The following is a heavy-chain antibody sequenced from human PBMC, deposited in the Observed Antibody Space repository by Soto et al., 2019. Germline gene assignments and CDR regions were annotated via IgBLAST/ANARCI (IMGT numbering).Heavy chain of an antibody. D-gene: IGHD3-9*01. Sequence: ASVKVSCKASGYTFTSYAMHWVRQAPGQRLEWMGWINAGNGNTKYSRKFQGRVTITRDTSASTAYMELSSLRSEDTAVYYCARVGPLRYFDWLSRSYGMDVWGQGTTVTVSS. V-gene: IGHV1-3*01. J-gene: IGHJ6*02. CDR1: GYTFTSYA. CDR2: INAGNGNT. CDR3: ARVGPLRYFDWLSRSYGMDV.